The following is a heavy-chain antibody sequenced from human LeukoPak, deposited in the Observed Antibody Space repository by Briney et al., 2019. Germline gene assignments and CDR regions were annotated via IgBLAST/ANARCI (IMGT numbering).Heavy chain of an antibody. V-gene: IGHV4-4*02. CDR3: ARQKWEQQGRDYYFNGLDV. CDR2: IYLYGTT. Sequence: SETLSLTCSVSIGSISSSKWWSWIRQSPVKGLEWIGEIYLYGTTNYNPSFTSRVTMSVDRSRNQFSLKLTSVTAADTAVYYCARQKWEQQGRDYYFNGLDVWGPGTTVIVSS. J-gene: IGHJ6*02. CDR1: IGSISSSKW. D-gene: IGHD1/OR15-1a*01.